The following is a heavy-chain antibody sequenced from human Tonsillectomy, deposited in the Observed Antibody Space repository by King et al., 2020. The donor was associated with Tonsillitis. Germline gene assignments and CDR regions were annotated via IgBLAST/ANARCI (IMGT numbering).Heavy chain of an antibody. J-gene: IGHJ2*01. D-gene: IGHD6-13*01. CDR2: IYYSGRT. Sequence: HVQLQESGPGLVKPSQTLSLTCTVSGGSISSGDYYWSWIRQPPGKGLEWIGYIYYSGRTYYNPSLKRRVTISVETSKNQFSLKLSSVTAADTAVYYCASSSCWYKYFDLWGRGTLVTVSS. V-gene: IGHV4-30-4*01. CDR1: GGSISSGDYY. CDR3: ASSSCWYKYFDL.